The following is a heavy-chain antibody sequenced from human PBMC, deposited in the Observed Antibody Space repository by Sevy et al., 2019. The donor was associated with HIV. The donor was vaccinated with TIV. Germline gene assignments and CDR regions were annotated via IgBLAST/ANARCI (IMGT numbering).Heavy chain of an antibody. D-gene: IGHD4-17*01. V-gene: IGHV3-73*01. Sequence: GGSLRLSCAASGFTFSGSIMHWVRQASGKGLEWVGRIRRKANIYATAYAASVKGRFTISRDDSKNTAYLQMNSLKTEDTAVYYCTRPMTTVNGDYFDYWGQGTLVTVSS. CDR2: IRRKANIYAT. CDR3: TRPMTTVNGDYFDY. J-gene: IGHJ4*02. CDR1: GFTFSGSI.